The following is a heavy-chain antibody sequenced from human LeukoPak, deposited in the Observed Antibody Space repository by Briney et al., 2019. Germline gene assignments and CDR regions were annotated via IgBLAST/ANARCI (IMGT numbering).Heavy chain of an antibody. V-gene: IGHV5-51*01. J-gene: IGHJ4*02. CDR1: GYSFTSYW. CDR3: ARLETYYDFWSGYYTPDYLDY. CDR2: IYPGDSDT. D-gene: IGHD3-3*01. Sequence: GESLKISCKGSGYSFTSYWIGWVRQMPEKGLEWMGIIYPGDSDTRYSPSFQGQVTISADKSISTAYLQWSSLKASDTAMYYCARLETYYDFWSGYYTPDYLDYWGQGTLVTVSS.